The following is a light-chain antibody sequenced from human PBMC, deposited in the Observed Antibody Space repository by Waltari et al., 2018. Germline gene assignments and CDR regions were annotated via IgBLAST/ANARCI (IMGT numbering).Light chain of an antibody. CDR3: QSGGHGTWV. V-gene: IGLV4-69*02. CDR1: SGHSTNI. CDR2: VNSDGRH. Sequence: CTLDSGHSTNIIAWHQQQPQKGPRYLMKVNSDGRHSKGDEIPDRFSGSSSSSGTERYLTISSGQSEDEADYYCQSGGHGTWVFGGGTKLTVL. J-gene: IGLJ3*02.